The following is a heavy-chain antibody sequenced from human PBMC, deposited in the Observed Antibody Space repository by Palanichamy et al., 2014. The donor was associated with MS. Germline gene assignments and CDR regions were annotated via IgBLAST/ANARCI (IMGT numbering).Heavy chain of an antibody. V-gene: IGHV3-30*03. CDR1: GFTFRTYG. CDR2: ISYDGSNI. CDR3: DENPPYLPRLVTVITLDYHGMDV. J-gene: IGHJ6*02. Sequence: GESGGGVVQPGRSLRPSCAASGFTFRTYGMHWVRQTPGKGLEWVAVISYDGSNIYSADSVKGRFTISRDNSKNTLYLQMNSLRAEDTAVYYCDENPPYLPRLVTVITLDYHGMDVWGQGTTVIVSS. D-gene: IGHD3-22*01.